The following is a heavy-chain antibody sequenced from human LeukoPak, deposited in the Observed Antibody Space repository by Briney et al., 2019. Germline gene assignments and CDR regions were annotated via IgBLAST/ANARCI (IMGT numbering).Heavy chain of an antibody. V-gene: IGHV5-51*01. CDR1: GYNFTSFW. CDR3: VRSQWGNSGNYFFDY. D-gene: IGHD3-22*01. J-gene: IGHJ4*02. CDR2: IYPDDSNP. Sequence: GESLKISCKASGYNFTSFWIGWVRQMSGKGLEWMGIIYPDDSNPRNSPSLQGQVTISADKSITTAYLHWSSLKASDTAIYYCVRSQWGNSGNYFFDYWGQGTLVTVSS.